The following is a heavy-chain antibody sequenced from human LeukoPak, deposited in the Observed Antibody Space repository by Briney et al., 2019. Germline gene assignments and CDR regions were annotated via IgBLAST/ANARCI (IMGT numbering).Heavy chain of an antibody. Sequence: SVKVSCKASGGTFSSYAISWVQQAPGQGLEWMGGIIPIFGTANYEQKFQGRVTITTDESTGTAYMELSSLRSEDTAVYYCARVGRQYGDYEDLGDYWGKGTLVTVSS. CDR3: ARVGRQYGDYEDLGDY. CDR2: IIPIFGTA. V-gene: IGHV1-69*05. D-gene: IGHD4-17*01. J-gene: IGHJ4*02. CDR1: GGTFSSYA.